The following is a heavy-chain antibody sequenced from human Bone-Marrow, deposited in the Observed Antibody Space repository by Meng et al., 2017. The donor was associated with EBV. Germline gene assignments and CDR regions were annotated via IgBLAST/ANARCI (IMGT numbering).Heavy chain of an antibody. V-gene: IGHV1-69*06. CDR3: AREQGVHGYPHPYFDY. Sequence: QVQLVHSGAGWTKPGSSVKVSCKASGYTFSSYPISWVRQAPGQGLEWMGGVTPAFDTVNYAQKFQGRLTVTADKSTNTVYMELSGLRSEDTAVYYCAREQGVHGYPHPYFDYWGQGTLVTVSS. CDR2: VTPAFDTV. CDR1: GYTFSSYP. D-gene: IGHD5-24*01. J-gene: IGHJ4*02.